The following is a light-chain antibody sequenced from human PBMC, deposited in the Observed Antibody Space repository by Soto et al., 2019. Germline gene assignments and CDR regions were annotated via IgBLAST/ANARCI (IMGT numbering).Light chain of an antibody. CDR2: DAI. J-gene: IGKJ5*01. CDR3: QQRTNWPTST. CDR1: QNVRSY. V-gene: IGKV3-11*01. Sequence: EIVLTQSPATLSLSPGERATLSCRASQNVRSYLAWYQQKPGQAPRLLIHDAISRATGIPARFSGSGSGTDSTLTISSLEPEDFAVYYCQQRTNWPTSTFGQGTRLEIK.